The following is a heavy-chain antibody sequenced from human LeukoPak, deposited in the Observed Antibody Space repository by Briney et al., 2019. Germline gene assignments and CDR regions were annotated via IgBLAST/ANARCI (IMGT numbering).Heavy chain of an antibody. D-gene: IGHD2-2*01. Sequence: VASVKVSCKASGYTFTSYDINWVRQATGQGLEWMGWMNPNSGSTGYAQKFQGRVTMTRNTSISTAYMELSSLRSEDTAVYYCARVYCSSTSCSLYYFDYWGQGTLVTVSS. CDR3: ARVYCSSTSCSLYYFDY. CDR1: GYTFTSYD. CDR2: MNPNSGST. V-gene: IGHV1-8*01. J-gene: IGHJ4*02.